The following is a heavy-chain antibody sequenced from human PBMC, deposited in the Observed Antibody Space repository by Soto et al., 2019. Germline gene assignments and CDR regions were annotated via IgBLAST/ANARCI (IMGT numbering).Heavy chain of an antibody. CDR1: GDSIRSSIYQ. CDR2: AYYSEST. Sequence: PSETLSLTCIVSGDSIRSSIYQWGWIRQPPGRGLEWIGSAYYSESTYYNPSLKSRVTISVDTSKNQFSLRVNSVTAADTAVYYCARHRHWTADYWGQGTLLTGSS. V-gene: IGHV4-39*01. J-gene: IGHJ4*02. D-gene: IGHD1-1*01. CDR3: ARHRHWTADY.